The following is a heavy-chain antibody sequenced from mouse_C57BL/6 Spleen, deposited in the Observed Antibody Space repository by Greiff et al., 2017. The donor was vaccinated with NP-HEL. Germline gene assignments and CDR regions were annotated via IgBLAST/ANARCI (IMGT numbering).Heavy chain of an antibody. V-gene: IGHV1S81*02. CDR3: ARSKKIVATYFDY. J-gene: IGHJ2*01. CDR2: TNPTNGRT. Sequence: VQLQQSGADLVKAGASVKMSCKASGYTFTSYWMHWVKQRLGQGLEWFAETNPTNGRTYYNEKFKSKATLTVDKSSSTAYMLLSGPTFDDSAVYYCARSKKIVATYFDYWGQGTTLTDSS. CDR1: GYTFTSYW. D-gene: IGHD1-1*01.